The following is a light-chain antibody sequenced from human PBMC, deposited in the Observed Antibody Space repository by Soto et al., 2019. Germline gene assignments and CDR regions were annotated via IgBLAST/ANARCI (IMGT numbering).Light chain of an antibody. Sequence: EIVLTQSPATLSLSPGERATLSCRASQSVSSYLAWYQQKAGQAPRLLIYDASNRATGIPARFSGSGSGTDFTLTISSLEPEDFAVSYCQQRSNWYTFGQGTKLEIK. V-gene: IGKV3-11*01. J-gene: IGKJ2*01. CDR2: DAS. CDR1: QSVSSY. CDR3: QQRSNWYT.